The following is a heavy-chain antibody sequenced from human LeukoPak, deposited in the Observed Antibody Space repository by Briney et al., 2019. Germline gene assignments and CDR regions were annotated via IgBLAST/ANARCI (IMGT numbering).Heavy chain of an antibody. V-gene: IGHV5-10-1*01. CDR2: IDPSDSYT. J-gene: IGHJ3*01. Sequence: ASVKVSCKGSGYSFTSYWISWVRQMPGKGLEWMGRIDPSDSYTNYSPSFQGHVTISADKSISTAYLQWSSLKAPDTAMYYCARVYSSSWYEIWGQGTMVTVSS. D-gene: IGHD6-13*01. CDR3: ARVYSSSWYEI. CDR1: GYSFTSYW.